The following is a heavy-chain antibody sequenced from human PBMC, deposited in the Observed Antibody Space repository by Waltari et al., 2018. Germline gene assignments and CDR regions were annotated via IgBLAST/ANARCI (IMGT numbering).Heavy chain of an antibody. J-gene: IGHJ6*02. CDR2: INAGNGNT. Sequence: QVQLVQSGAEVKKPGASVKVSCKASGYTFTSYAMHWVRQAPGQRLEWMGCINAGNGNTKYSQKFQGRVTITRDTSASTAYMELSSLRSEDTAVYYCARVGGANYYYYGMDVWGQGTTVTVSS. CDR3: ARVGGANYYYYGMDV. D-gene: IGHD3-16*01. CDR1: GYTFTSYA. V-gene: IGHV1-3*01.